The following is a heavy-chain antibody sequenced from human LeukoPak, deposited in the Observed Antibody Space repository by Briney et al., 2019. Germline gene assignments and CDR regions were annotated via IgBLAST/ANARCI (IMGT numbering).Heavy chain of an antibody. CDR2: IHYSGST. CDR3: ARLAKIEGRSLAYYFDY. Sequence: SETLSLTCTVSGASIGPDYWGWIRQPPGKGLEFIGYIHYSGSTDYNPSLKSRVAISVDTSKNQFSLKLISVTAADTAVYHCARLAKIEGRSLAYYFDYWGQGALVTVSS. J-gene: IGHJ4*02. CDR1: GASIGPDY. V-gene: IGHV4-59*01. D-gene: IGHD1-26*01.